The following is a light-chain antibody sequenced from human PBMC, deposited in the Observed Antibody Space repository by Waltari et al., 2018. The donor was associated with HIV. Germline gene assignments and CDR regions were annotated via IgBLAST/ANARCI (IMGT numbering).Light chain of an antibody. CDR1: NSDVGGYNY. CDR2: EVT. Sequence: QSALTQPASVSGSPGQSITISCTGTNSDVGGYNYVSWYQQHPGKAPKLRIYEVTKRPSGISNRFSGSKSGNTASLTISGLQAEDEADYFCSSFANNNTPVLFGGGTKLTVL. CDR3: SSFANNNTPVL. V-gene: IGLV2-14*01. J-gene: IGLJ2*01.